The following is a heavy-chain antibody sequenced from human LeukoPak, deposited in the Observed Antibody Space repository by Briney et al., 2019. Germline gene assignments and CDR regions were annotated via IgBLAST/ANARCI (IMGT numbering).Heavy chain of an antibody. CDR2: INWNGGST. Sequence: GGSLRLSCAASGFTFDDYGMSWVRQAPGKGLEWVSGINWNGGSTGYADSVKGRFTISRDNAKNSLYLQMNSLRAEDTALYYCARGEYSSGWPYYYYGMDVWRQGTTVTVSS. CDR3: ARGEYSSGWPYYYYGMDV. D-gene: IGHD6-19*01. J-gene: IGHJ6*02. V-gene: IGHV3-20*04. CDR1: GFTFDDYG.